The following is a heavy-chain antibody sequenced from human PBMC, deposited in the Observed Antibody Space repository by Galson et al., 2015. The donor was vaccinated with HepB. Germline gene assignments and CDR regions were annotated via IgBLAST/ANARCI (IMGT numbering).Heavy chain of an antibody. CDR3: AGIRPSRAAAGPFDY. CDR1: GYTFTSYY. V-gene: IGHV1-46*01. CDR2: INPSGGST. D-gene: IGHD6-13*01. Sequence: SVKVSCKASGYTFTSYYMHWVRQAPGQGLEWMGIINPSGGSTSYAQKFQGRVTMTRDTSTSTVYMELSSLRSEDTAVYYCAGIRPSRAAAGPFDYWGQGTLVTVSS. J-gene: IGHJ4*02.